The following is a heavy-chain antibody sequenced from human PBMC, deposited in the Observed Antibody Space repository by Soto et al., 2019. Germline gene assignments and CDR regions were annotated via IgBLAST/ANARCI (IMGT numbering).Heavy chain of an antibody. CDR2: ISAYNGNT. D-gene: IGHD3-10*01. J-gene: IGHJ6*02. V-gene: IGHV1-18*01. CDR3: ARDKKWFGELRTYYYYYGMDV. CDR1: GYTFTSYG. Sequence: QVQLVQSGAEVKKPGASVKVSCKASGYTFTSYGISWVRQAPGQGLEWMGWISAYNGNTNYAQKLQGRVTMTTDTSTSTAYMELRSLRSDDTAAYYCARDKKWFGELRTYYYYYGMDVWGQGTTVTVSS.